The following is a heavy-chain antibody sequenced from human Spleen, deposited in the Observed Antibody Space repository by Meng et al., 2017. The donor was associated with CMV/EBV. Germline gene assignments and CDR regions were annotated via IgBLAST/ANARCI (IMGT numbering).Heavy chain of an antibody. Sequence: ETLSLTCAASGFTFSSYSMNWVRQAPGKGLEWVSSISSSSSYIYYADSVKGRFTISRDNAKNSLYLQMNSLRAEDTAVYYCASAPYSSSWFFYNWGQGTLVTVSS. CDR1: GFTFSSYS. CDR2: ISSSSSYI. V-gene: IGHV3-21*01. J-gene: IGHJ4*02. D-gene: IGHD6-13*01. CDR3: ASAPYSSSWFFYN.